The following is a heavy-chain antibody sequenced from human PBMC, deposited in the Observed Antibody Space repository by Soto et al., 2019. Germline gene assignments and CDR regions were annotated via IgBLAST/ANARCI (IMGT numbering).Heavy chain of an antibody. J-gene: IGHJ3*02. Sequence: QVQLVESGGGVVQPGRSLRLSCAASGFTFSSYGMHWVRQAPGKGLEWVAVIWYDGSNKYYADSVKGRFTISRDNSKNTLYLQMNSPRAEDTAVYYCARSHRIRDAFDIWGQGTMVTVSS. CDR3: ARSHRIRDAFDI. CDR1: GFTFSSYG. V-gene: IGHV3-33*01. CDR2: IWYDGSNK.